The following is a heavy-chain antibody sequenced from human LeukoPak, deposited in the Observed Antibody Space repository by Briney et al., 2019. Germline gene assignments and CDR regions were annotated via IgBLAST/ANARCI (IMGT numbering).Heavy chain of an antibody. CDR1: GFTFSSYG. CDR2: IWYDGSNK. D-gene: IGHD3-22*01. Sequence: GGSLRLSCTASGFTFSSYGMHWVRQAPGKGLEWVAVIWYDGSNKYYADSVKGRFTISRDNSKNTLYLQMNSLRAEDTAVYYCARGVDDSSGKGFDYWGQGTLVTVSS. J-gene: IGHJ4*02. CDR3: ARGVDDSSGKGFDY. V-gene: IGHV3-33*01.